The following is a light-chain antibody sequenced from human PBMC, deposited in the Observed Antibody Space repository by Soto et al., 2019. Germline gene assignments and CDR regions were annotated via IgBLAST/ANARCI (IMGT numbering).Light chain of an antibody. Sequence: QSVLTQPASVSGSPGQSITISCTGTSSDVGGYNYVSWYQQHPGKAPKLMIYDVSNRPSGVSNRFSGSKSGNTASLTISGLQAEDEADYYCSSYTSSSIEGVFGGVTKLTVL. J-gene: IGLJ2*01. CDR3: SSYTSSSIEGV. V-gene: IGLV2-14*01. CDR2: DVS. CDR1: SSDVGGYNY.